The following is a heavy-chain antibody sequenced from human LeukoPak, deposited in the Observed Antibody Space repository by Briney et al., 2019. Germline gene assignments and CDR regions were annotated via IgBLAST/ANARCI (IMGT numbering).Heavy chain of an antibody. CDR3: ARDGITISSDY. J-gene: IGHJ4*02. D-gene: IGHD3-3*01. Sequence: SETLSLTCTVSGGSISSYYWSWIRQPPGKGLEWIGYIYYSGSTNYNPSLKSRVTISVDTSKNQFSLKLSSVTAADTAVYYCARDGITISSDYWGQGTLVTVSS. V-gene: IGHV4-59*12. CDR1: GGSISSYY. CDR2: IYYSGST.